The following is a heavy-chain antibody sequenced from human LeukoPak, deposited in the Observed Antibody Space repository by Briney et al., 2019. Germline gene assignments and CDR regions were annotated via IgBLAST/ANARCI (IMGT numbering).Heavy chain of an antibody. J-gene: IGHJ4*02. CDR3: AREFLAAGITNFDY. V-gene: IGHV4-39*07. Sequence: PSETLSLTCTVSGGSISSSSYYWGWIRQPPGKGLEWIGSIYYSGSTYYNPSLKSRVTMSVDTSKNQFSLKLSSVTAADTAVYYCAREFLAAGITNFDYWGQGTLVTVSS. D-gene: IGHD2-15*01. CDR2: IYYSGST. CDR1: GGSISSSSYY.